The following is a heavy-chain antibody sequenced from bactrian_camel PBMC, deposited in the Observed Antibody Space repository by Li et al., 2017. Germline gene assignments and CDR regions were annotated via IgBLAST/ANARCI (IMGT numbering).Heavy chain of an antibody. D-gene: IGHD2*01. CDR1: AYTPANVR. CDR3: AADRRRHGPPSLRPGDYSV. J-gene: IGHJ4*01. Sequence: HVQLVESGGGSVQAGGSLRLSCAFDAYTPANVRMAWFRQAPGKEREGVASLASDGSSIYANSLKGRFSISKDNARNWLDLQMDSLEPGDTARYYCAADRRRHGPPSLRPGDYSVWGQGTQVTVSS. CDR2: LASDGSS. V-gene: IGHV3S53*01.